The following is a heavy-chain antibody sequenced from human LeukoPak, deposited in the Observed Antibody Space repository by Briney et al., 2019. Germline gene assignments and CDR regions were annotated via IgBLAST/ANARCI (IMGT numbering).Heavy chain of an antibody. J-gene: IGHJ6*02. D-gene: IGHD3-22*01. Sequence: SETLSLTCTVSGGSISSYYWSWIRQPPGKGLEWIGYIYYSGSTNYNPSLKSRVTISVDTSKNQFSLKLSSVTAAHTAVYYCARIVVVSSYYGMDVWGQGTTVTVSS. CDR3: ARIVVVSSYYGMDV. V-gene: IGHV4-59*01. CDR1: GGSISSYY. CDR2: IYYSGST.